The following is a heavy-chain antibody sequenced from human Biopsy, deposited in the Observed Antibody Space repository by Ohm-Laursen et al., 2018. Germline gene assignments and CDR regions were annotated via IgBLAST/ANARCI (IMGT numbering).Heavy chain of an antibody. D-gene: IGHD5-12*01. CDR2: IYNSGNT. CDR1: RASISNGGYF. CDR3: AGRPWPNAFDI. J-gene: IGHJ3*02. V-gene: IGHV4-31*03. Sequence: PSQTLSLTCTVSRASISNGGYFWSWVRQRPGKGLEWIGHIYNSGNTYYHPSLQSRVTISIDTSRNQFSLKLSSVTAADTAVYYCAGRPWPNAFDIWGQGTMVTVSS.